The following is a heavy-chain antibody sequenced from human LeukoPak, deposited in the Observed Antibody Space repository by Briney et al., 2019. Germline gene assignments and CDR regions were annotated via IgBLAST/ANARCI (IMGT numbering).Heavy chain of an antibody. CDR3: ATDVITIFGFDY. D-gene: IGHD3-3*01. CDR1: GYTLTELS. CDR2: FDPEDGET. V-gene: IGHV1-24*01. J-gene: IGHJ4*02. Sequence: ASAKVSCKVSGYTLTELSMHWVRQAPGKGLEWMGGFDPEDGETIYAQKFQGRVTMTEDTSTDTAYMELSSLRSEGTAVYYCATDVITIFGFDYWGQGTLVTVSS.